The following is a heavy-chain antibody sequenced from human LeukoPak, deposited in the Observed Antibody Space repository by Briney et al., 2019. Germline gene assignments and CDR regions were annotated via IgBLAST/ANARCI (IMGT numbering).Heavy chain of an antibody. CDR3: ARSYFGSGTFYGFDY. CDR2: IYHSGTT. D-gene: IGHD3-10*01. CDR1: GTSNSLXXX. V-gene: IGHV4-4*02. J-gene: IGHJ4*02. Sequence: VSGTSNSLXXXXAXVXPAXGXXXXXXXPIYHSGTTNYNPSLKRRDTISIDKSTNPFSLKVKSVSAADTAVYYCARSYFGSGTFYGFDYWGQGTLVTVSS.